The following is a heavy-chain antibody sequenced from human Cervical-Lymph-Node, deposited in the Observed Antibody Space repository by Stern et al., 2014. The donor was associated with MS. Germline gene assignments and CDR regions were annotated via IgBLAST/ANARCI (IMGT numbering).Heavy chain of an antibody. D-gene: IGHD1-1*01. CDR1: GGSISDYY. J-gene: IGHJ4*02. V-gene: IGHV4-59*01. CDR3: ARSEGYGYFFDY. CDR2: IYDSGGT. Sequence: VQLEESGPGLVKPSETLSLTCTVSGGSISDYYWSWIRQPPGKGLEWIGYIYDSGGTKYNPSLKSRVTISLDTSKTQFSLKLRSVAAADTAVYYCARSEGYGYFFDYWGQGSLVTVSS.